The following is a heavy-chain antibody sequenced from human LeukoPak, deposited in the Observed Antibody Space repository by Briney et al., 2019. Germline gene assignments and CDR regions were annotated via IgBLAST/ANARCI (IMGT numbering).Heavy chain of an antibody. CDR1: GFTFSSYS. D-gene: IGHD4-17*01. CDR2: IRRSSSYI. CDR3: AREFSCDYVPYYYYGMDV. V-gene: IGHV3-21*01. J-gene: IGHJ6*02. Sequence: GGSLRLSCAASGFTFSSYSMNWVRQAPGKGREWVSSIRRSSSYIYYAGSVKGRFTTSRDNAKTSLYLQMNSLRAEDTAVYYCAREFSCDYVPYYYYGMDVWGQGTTVTVSS.